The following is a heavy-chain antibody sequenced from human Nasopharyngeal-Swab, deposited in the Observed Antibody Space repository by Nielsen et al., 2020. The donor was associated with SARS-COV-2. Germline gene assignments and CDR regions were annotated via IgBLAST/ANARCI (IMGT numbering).Heavy chain of an antibody. D-gene: IGHD3-10*01. V-gene: IGHV4-34*01. Sequence: SETLSLPCPVHAASSNLYYWSWFRQLPGKGLEWIAEVNPSVTTNYHPSLKDRVTISLDRSRSQFSLTLSSLTAADTAVYYCARTRTYGSGTYNEVRGLYFDYWGQGTPVTVSP. CDR1: AASSNLYY. CDR2: VNPSVTT. J-gene: IGHJ4*02. CDR3: ARTRTYGSGTYNEVRGLYFDY.